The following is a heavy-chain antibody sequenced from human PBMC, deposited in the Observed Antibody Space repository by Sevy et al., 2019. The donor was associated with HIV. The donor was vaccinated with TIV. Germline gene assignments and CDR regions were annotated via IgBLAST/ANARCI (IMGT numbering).Heavy chain of an antibody. V-gene: IGHV3-30*18. D-gene: IGHD5-12*01. J-gene: IGHJ4*02. CDR3: AKDPGYSGYEYYFDY. Sequence: GGSLRLSCAASGFTFSSYGMHWVRQAPGKGLEWVAVISYDGSNKYYADSVKGRFTISRDNSKNPLYLQMNSLRAEDTAVYYCAKDPGYSGYEYYFDYWGQGTLVTVSS. CDR2: ISYDGSNK. CDR1: GFTFSSYG.